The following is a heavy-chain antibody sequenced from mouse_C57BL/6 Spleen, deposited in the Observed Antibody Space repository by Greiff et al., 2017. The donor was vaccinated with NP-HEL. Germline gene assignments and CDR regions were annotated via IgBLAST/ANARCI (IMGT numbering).Heavy chain of an antibody. CDR2: IYPGDGDT. D-gene: IGHD1-1*01. J-gene: IGHJ1*03. Sequence: LQESGPELVKPGASVKISCKASGYAFSSSWMNWVKQRPGKGLEWIGRIYPGDGDTNYNGKFKGKATLTADKSSSTAYMQLSSLTSEDSAVYFCAKFTTVVDWYFDAWGTGTTVTVSS. V-gene: IGHV1-82*01. CDR1: GYAFSSSW. CDR3: AKFTTVVDWYFDA.